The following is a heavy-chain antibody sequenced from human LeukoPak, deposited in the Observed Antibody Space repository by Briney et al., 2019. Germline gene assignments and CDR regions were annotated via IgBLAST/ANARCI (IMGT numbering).Heavy chain of an antibody. D-gene: IGHD3-3*01. CDR1: GGSISSGSYY. J-gene: IGHJ4*02. V-gene: IGHV4-61*02. CDR3: ARGRGVVFGVVPYYFDY. CDR2: IYTSGST. Sequence: SQTLSLTCTVSGGSISSGSYYWSWIPQPAGQGLDWIGRIYTSGSTNYNPSLKSRVTISVNTSKNQFSLKLSSVTAADTAVYYGARGRGVVFGVVPYYFDYWGQGTLVTVSS.